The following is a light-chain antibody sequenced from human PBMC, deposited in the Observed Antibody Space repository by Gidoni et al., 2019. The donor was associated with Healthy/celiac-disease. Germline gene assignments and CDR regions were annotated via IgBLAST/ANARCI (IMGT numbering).Light chain of an antibody. CDR1: QSANTY. CDR2: DAS. V-gene: IGKV3-20*01. CDR3: QQYASSPLT. Sequence: EIVLAQSPGTLSLTPGERATLSCRASQSANTYLAWYQQRTGQTPRLLIFDASSRATGIPDRFSGSGSGTDFTLTISRREPQDFAVYYCQQYASSPLTFGQGTRLEIK. J-gene: IGKJ5*01.